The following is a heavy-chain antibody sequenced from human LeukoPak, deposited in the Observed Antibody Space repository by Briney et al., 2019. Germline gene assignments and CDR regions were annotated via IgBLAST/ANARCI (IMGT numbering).Heavy chain of an antibody. CDR2: ISSSSSYI. Sequence: PGGSLRLSCAASGFTFSSYSMNWVRQAPGKGLEWVSSISSSSSYIYYADLVKGRFTISRDNAKNSLYLQMNSLRAEDTAVYYCARGGLAAASFDYWGQGTLVTVSS. J-gene: IGHJ4*02. V-gene: IGHV3-21*01. CDR3: ARGGLAAASFDY. CDR1: GFTFSSYS. D-gene: IGHD6-13*01.